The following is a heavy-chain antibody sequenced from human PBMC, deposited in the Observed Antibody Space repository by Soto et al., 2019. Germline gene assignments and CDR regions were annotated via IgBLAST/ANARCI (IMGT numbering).Heavy chain of an antibody. CDR1: GFTFSSYW. J-gene: IGHJ4*02. D-gene: IGHD4-17*01. CDR2: INSDGSST. V-gene: IGHV3-74*01. Sequence: EVQLVESGGGLVQPGGSLRLSCAASGFTFSSYWMHWVRQAPGKGLVWVSRINSDGSSTSYADSVKGRFTISRDNAKNTLYLQMNSLRAEDTAVYYCARGNYGDYEAPCDYWGQGTLVTVSS. CDR3: ARGNYGDYEAPCDY.